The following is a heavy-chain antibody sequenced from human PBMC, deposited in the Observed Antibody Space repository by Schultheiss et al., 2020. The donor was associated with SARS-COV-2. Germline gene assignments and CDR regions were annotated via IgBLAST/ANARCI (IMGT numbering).Heavy chain of an antibody. V-gene: IGHV1-8*01. Sequence: ASVKVSCKASGYTFTSYDINWVRQATGQGLEWMGWMNPNSGGTNYAQKFQGRVTMTRDTSASTAYMELSSLRSEDTAVYYCARVRANAAIYGGYVPSYYYGMDVWGQGTTVTVSS. CDR3: ARVRANAAIYGGYVPSYYYGMDV. J-gene: IGHJ6*02. CDR1: GYTFTSYD. CDR2: MNPNSGGT. D-gene: IGHD5-12*01.